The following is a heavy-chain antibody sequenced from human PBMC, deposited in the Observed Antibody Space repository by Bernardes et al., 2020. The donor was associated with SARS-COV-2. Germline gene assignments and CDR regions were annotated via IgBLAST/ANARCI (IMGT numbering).Heavy chain of an antibody. D-gene: IGHD3-3*01. CDR1: GGSISSYY. V-gene: IGHV4-59*01. CDR3: ARLEAGNFDY. CDR2: IYYSGST. J-gene: IGHJ4*02. Sequence: ETLSLTCTVSGGSISSYYWSWIRQPPGKGLEWIGYIYYSGSTNYSPSLKSRVTILVDTSKDQFSLKLSSVTAADTAVYYCARLEAGNFDYWGQGTLVTVSS.